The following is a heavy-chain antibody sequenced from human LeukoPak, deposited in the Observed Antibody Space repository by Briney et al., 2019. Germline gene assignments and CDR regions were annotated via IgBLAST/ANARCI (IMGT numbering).Heavy chain of an antibody. CDR1: GYTFTGYY. Sequence: ASVKVSCKASGYTFTGYYMHWVRQAPGQGLEWMGWINPNSGGTNYAQKFQGRVTMTRDTSISTAYMELSRLRSDDTAVYYCAGSYDFWSGYYGNWFDPWGQGTLVTVSS. J-gene: IGHJ5*02. CDR2: INPNSGGT. D-gene: IGHD3-3*01. V-gene: IGHV1-2*02. CDR3: AGSYDFWSGYYGNWFDP.